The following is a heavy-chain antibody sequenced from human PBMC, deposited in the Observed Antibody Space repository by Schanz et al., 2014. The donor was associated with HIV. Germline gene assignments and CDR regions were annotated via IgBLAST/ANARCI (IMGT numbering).Heavy chain of an antibody. CDR3: ARGEYRGGSEAFDI. J-gene: IGHJ3*02. V-gene: IGHV3-21*01. D-gene: IGHD6-19*01. CDR2: ITSGGYI. CDR1: GFTFSSYG. Sequence: VQLVESGGGVVQPGRSLRLSCSVSGFTFSSYGMNWVRQAPGKGLEWVSSITSGGYIYYADSLRGRFTISRDNARNSLYLQMNSLRAEDTAVYYCARGEYRGGSEAFDIWGRGTMVTVSS.